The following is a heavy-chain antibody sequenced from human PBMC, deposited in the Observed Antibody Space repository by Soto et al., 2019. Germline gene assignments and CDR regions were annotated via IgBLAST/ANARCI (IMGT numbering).Heavy chain of an antibody. CDR3: ARITYYYDSSGYYPFDY. J-gene: IGHJ4*02. D-gene: IGHD3-22*01. CDR1: GYSFTSYW. Sequence: ESLKISCKGSGYSFTSYWIGWVRQMPGKGLEWMGIIYPGDSDTRYSPSFQGQVTISADKSISTAYLQWSSLKASDTAMYYCARITYYYDSSGYYPFDYWGQGTLVTVSS. V-gene: IGHV5-51*01. CDR2: IYPGDSDT.